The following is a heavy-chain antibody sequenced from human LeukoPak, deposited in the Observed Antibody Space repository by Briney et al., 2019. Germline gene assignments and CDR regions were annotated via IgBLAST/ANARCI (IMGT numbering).Heavy chain of an antibody. V-gene: IGHV4-30-2*01. CDR3: ARDDYDFWSGYPTNWYFDL. D-gene: IGHD3-3*01. CDR2: IYHSGST. J-gene: IGHJ2*01. CDR1: GGSISSGGYY. Sequence: SQTLSLTCTVSGGSISSGGYYWSWIRQPPGKGLEWIGYIYHSGSTYYNPSLKGRVTISVDTSKNQFSLKLSSVTAADTAVYYCARDDYDFWSGYPTNWYFDLWGRGTLVTVSS.